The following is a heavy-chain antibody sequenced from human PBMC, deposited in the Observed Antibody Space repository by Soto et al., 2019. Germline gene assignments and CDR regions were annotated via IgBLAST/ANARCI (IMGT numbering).Heavy chain of an antibody. V-gene: IGHV1-46*01. Sequence: GASMKVSCKASGYTFTSYYMHWVRQAPGQGLEWMGIINPSGGSTSYAQKFQGRVTMTRDTSTSTVYMELSSLRSEDTAVYYCATPRGRIAAAGNYYYYGMDVWGQGTTVTVSS. D-gene: IGHD6-13*01. CDR3: ATPRGRIAAAGNYYYYGMDV. J-gene: IGHJ6*02. CDR1: GYTFTSYY. CDR2: INPSGGST.